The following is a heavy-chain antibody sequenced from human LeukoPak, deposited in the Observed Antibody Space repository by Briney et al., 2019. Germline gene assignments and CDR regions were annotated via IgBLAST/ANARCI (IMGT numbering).Heavy chain of an antibody. Sequence: ASVKVSCKASGYTFTSYYMHWVRQAPRQGLEWMGIINPSGGSTSYAQKFQGRVTMTRDTSTSTVYMELSSLRSEDTAVYYCARVSHGGGAANWFDPWGQGTLVTVSS. V-gene: IGHV1-46*01. CDR3: ARVSHGGGAANWFDP. CDR2: INPSGGST. CDR1: GYTFTSYY. D-gene: IGHD2-15*01. J-gene: IGHJ5*02.